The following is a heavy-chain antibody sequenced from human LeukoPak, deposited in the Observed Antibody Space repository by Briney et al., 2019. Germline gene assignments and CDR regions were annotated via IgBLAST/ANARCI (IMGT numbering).Heavy chain of an antibody. CDR1: GFTFSSYG. CDR3: ARIGYYDSM. D-gene: IGHD3-22*01. J-gene: IGHJ4*02. V-gene: IGHV3-74*01. CDR2: INGDGSTT. Sequence: GGSLRLSCAASGFTFSSYGMHWVRQAPGKGLVWVSRINGDGSTTNYADSVKGRFTISRDNAKNMLYLQMNSLRVGDTAVYYCARIGYYDSMWGQGTLVTVSS.